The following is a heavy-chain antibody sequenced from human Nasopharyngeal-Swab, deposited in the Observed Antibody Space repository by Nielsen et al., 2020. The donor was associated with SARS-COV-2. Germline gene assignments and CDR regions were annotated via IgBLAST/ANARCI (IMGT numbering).Heavy chain of an antibody. J-gene: IGHJ4*02. D-gene: IGHD3-10*01. CDR3: AKGNDYYGSGSYHRGY. CDR1: GFTFSSYA. V-gene: IGHV3-23*01. Sequence: GESLKISCAASGFTFSSYAMSWVRQAPGKGLEWVSAISGSGGSTYYADSVKGRFTISRDNSKNTLYLQMNSLRAEDTAVYYCAKGNDYYGSGSYHRGYWGQGTLVTVSS. CDR2: ISGSGGST.